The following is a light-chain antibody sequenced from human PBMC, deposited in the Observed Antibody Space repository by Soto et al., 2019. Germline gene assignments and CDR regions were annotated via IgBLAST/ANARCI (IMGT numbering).Light chain of an antibody. V-gene: IGKV3-20*01. CDR1: QSVSSN. CDR3: QQYDNSPQT. CDR2: GAS. J-gene: IGKJ1*01. Sequence: EIVMTQSPATLSVSPLEIATLSFRASQSVSSNLAWYQQKPGQAPRLLIYGASSRATGIPDRFSGSGSGTDFTLTISRLEPEDFAVYYCQQYDNSPQTFGQGTKVDI.